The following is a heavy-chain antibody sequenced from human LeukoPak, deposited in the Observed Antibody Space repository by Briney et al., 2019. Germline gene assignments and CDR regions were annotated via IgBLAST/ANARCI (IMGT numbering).Heavy chain of an antibody. V-gene: IGHV3-66*01. CDR2: IYIDGNT. CDR1: GFTVSSNH. J-gene: IGHJ4*02. Sequence: GGSLRLSCAASGFTVSSNHMSWVRQAPGKGLEWVSMIYIDGNTYYADSVKGRFTISRDNSRTTLYLRMRSLRAEDTAVYYCARGGSGYDFDFWGQGTLVTVSS. CDR3: ARGGSGYDFDF. D-gene: IGHD5-12*01.